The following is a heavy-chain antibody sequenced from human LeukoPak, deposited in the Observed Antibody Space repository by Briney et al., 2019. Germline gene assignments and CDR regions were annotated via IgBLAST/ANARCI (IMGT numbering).Heavy chain of an antibody. CDR3: ATSIWGGAGAYYYYYYMDV. J-gene: IGHJ6*03. D-gene: IGHD3-3*01. CDR2: ISSSGIYI. Sequence: GGSLRLSCAASGFTLSGYSMNWVRQAPGKGLEWVSSISSSGIYIYYADSVKGRFTISRDNAKNSLYLQMNSLRAEDTAVYYCATSIWGGAGAYYYYYYMDVWGKGTTVTVSS. CDR1: GFTLSGYS. V-gene: IGHV3-21*01.